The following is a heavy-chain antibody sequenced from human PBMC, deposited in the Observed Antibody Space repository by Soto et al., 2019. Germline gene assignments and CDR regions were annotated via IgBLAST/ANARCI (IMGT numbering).Heavy chain of an antibody. CDR2: IYYSGST. CDR1: GGSISSGDYY. V-gene: IGHV4-30-4*01. D-gene: IGHD4-17*01. CDR3: ARESHGDYQPFDY. Sequence: QVQLQESGPGLVKPSQTLSLTCTVSGGSISSGDYYWSWIRQPPGKGLEWIGYIYYSGSTYYNPSLTSRVTISVDTSKNQFSLKLSSVTAADTAVYYCARESHGDYQPFDYWGQGTLVTVSS. J-gene: IGHJ4*02.